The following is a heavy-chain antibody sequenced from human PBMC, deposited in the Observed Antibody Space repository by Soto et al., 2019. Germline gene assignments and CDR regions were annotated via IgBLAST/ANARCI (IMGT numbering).Heavy chain of an antibody. D-gene: IGHD6-19*01. CDR3: AKGAESVAGPKRGTDAFDI. CDR2: INHSGST. J-gene: IGHJ3*02. CDR1: GGSFSGYY. Sequence: QVQLQQWGAGLLKPSETLSLTCAVYGGSFSGYYWSWIRQPTGKGLEWIGEINHSGSTNYNPSLKSRVTISVDASKNQFSLKLSSVAAADTAVYYCAKGAESVAGPKRGTDAFDIWGQGTMVTVSS. V-gene: IGHV4-34*01.